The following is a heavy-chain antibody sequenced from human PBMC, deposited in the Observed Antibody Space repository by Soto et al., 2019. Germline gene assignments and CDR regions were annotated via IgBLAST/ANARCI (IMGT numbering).Heavy chain of an antibody. CDR2: IYHSGST. CDR3: ARDWGTXFYQLDS. Sequence: ETLSLTCAVSGYSISTGXXWAWIRQPPGKGLEWIGSIYHSGSTYYNLSLKSRVTISSDASKNQISLKLSSVTAADTALYYCARDWGTXFYQLDSWGQGTLVTVSS. CDR1: GYSISTGXX. V-gene: IGHV4-38-2*02. J-gene: IGHJ4*02. D-gene: IGHD2-2*01.